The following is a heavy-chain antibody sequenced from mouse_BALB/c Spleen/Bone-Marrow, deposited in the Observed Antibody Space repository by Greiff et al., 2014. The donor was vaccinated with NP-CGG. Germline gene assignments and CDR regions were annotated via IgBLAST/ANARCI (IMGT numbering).Heavy chain of an antibody. J-gene: IGHJ3*01. CDR3: ASSTMITTGFAY. D-gene: IGHD2-4*01. CDR1: GFSLTGYG. Sequence: VKLMESGPGLVAPSQSLSITCTVSGFSLTGYGVNWVRQPPGKGLEWLGMIWGDGSTDYNSALKSRLSISKDNSKTQVFLKMNSLQTDDAARYYCASSTMITTGFAYWGQGTLVTVSA. V-gene: IGHV2-6-7*01. CDR2: IWGDGST.